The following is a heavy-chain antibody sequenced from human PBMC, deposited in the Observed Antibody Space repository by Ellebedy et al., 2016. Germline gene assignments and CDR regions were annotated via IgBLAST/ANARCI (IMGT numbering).Heavy chain of an antibody. CDR3: ARVNSYGLVGFGY. CDR1: GGSFSGYY. Sequence: SQTLSLTCXVYGGSFSGYYWSWIRQPPGKGLEWIGEINDSGSTNYNPSLKSRVTISVDTSKNQFSLKVNSVTAADTAVYYCARVNSYGLVGFGYWGRGTPVTVSS. D-gene: IGHD5-18*01. V-gene: IGHV4-34*01. J-gene: IGHJ4*02. CDR2: INDSGST.